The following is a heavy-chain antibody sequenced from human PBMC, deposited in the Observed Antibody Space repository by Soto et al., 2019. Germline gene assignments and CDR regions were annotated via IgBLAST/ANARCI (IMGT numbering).Heavy chain of an antibody. CDR1: GFTFSSYW. Sequence: EVQLVESGGGLVQPGGSLRLSCAASGFTFSSYWMSWVRQAPGKGLEWVANIKQDGSEKYYVDSVKGRFTISRDNAKNSLYLQMNSLRAEDTAVYYCARNLGSGTSCYEVDYWGQGTLVTVSS. D-gene: IGHD2-2*01. CDR3: ARNLGSGTSCYEVDY. J-gene: IGHJ4*02. V-gene: IGHV3-7*01. CDR2: IKQDGSEK.